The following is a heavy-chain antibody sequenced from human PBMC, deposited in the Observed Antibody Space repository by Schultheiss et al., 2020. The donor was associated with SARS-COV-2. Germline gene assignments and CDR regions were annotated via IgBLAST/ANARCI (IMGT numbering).Heavy chain of an antibody. CDR3: ARDLGESGGY. D-gene: IGHD3-10*01. V-gene: IGHV4-59*11. Sequence: SETLSLTCAVYGGSITSHYWSWIRQPPGKGLEWIGYIYSSGVTKYNPSLKSRVTISVDTSKNQFSLKLSSVTAADTAVYYCARDLGESGGYWGQGTLVTVSS. CDR1: GGSITSHY. CDR2: IYSSGVT. J-gene: IGHJ4*02.